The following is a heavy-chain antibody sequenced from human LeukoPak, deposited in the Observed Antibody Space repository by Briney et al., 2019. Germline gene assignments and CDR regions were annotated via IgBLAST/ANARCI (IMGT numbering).Heavy chain of an antibody. CDR2: ISYDGSNK. D-gene: IGHD2-21*02. V-gene: IGHV3-30-3*01. J-gene: IGHJ5*02. Sequence: GRSLRLSCAASGFTFSSYAMHWVRQAPGKGLEWVAVISYDGSNKYYADSVKGRFTISRDNSKNTLYLQMNSLRAEDTAVYYCARDYCGGDCYFSNWFDPWGQGTLVTVSS. CDR3: ARDYCGGDCYFSNWFDP. CDR1: GFTFSSYA.